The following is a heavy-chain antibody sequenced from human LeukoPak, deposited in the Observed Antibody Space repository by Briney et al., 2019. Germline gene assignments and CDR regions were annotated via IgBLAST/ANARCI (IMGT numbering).Heavy chain of an antibody. Sequence: PSETLSLTCTVSGGSISSYYWSWIRQPAGKGLEWIGRIYTSGSTNYNPSLKSRVTMSVDTSKNQFSLKLSSVTAAGTAVYYCARGRRYDSSGYYPKNGNWFDPWGQGTLVTVSS. J-gene: IGHJ5*02. D-gene: IGHD3-22*01. CDR2: IYTSGST. CDR1: GGSISSYY. CDR3: ARGRRYDSSGYYPKNGNWFDP. V-gene: IGHV4-4*07.